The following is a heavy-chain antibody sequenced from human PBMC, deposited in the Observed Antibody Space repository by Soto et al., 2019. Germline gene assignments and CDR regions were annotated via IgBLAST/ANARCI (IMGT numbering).Heavy chain of an antibody. D-gene: IGHD6-19*01. Sequence: VQLMQSGAEVKKPGSSVKVSCKASGGSFSSYAINWVRQAPGQGLEWMGGIIPMFGTPNYAQKFQGRVTITADESTNTAYMALGSLRSEDTAVYYCARVIGGSGWYGSFGSWGQGTLVTVSS. CDR1: GGSFSSYA. J-gene: IGHJ4*02. V-gene: IGHV1-69*01. CDR3: ARVIGGSGWYGSFGS. CDR2: IIPMFGTP.